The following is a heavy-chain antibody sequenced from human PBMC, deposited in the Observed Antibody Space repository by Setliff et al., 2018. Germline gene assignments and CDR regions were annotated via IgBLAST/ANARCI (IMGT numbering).Heavy chain of an antibody. CDR3: ARCSSWHGHYPHFNY. Sequence: ASVKVSCKASGYTFNNYGVAWVRQAPGQGLDWMGWVTIYNSNTKYAQNLQGRLTLTTDRSTSTVYMELGSLTTDDTAIYYCARCSSWHGHYPHFNYWGQGTLVTVSS. V-gene: IGHV1-18*01. D-gene: IGHD6-13*01. J-gene: IGHJ4*02. CDR2: VTIYNSNT. CDR1: GYTFNNYG.